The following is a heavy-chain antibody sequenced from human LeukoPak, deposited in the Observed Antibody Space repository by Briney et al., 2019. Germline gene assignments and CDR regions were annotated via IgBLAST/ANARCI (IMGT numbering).Heavy chain of an antibody. J-gene: IGHJ6*03. CDR1: GFTFHNYW. CDR3: LAGYYYYYMDV. Sequence: GGSLRLSCAASGFTFHNYWMLWLRQAPGKGLMCVARTNTHGTSANYADSVKGRFIISRDNANNTLYLQMNGLRDEDTGVYYALAGYYYYYMDVWGKGTTVTVSS. CDR2: TNTHGTSA. D-gene: IGHD6-13*01. V-gene: IGHV3-74*01.